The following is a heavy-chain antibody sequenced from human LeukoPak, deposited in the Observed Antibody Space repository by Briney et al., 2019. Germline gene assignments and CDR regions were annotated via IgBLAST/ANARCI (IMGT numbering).Heavy chain of an antibody. Sequence: PGGSLRLSCAASGSTFSSYAMSWVRQAPGKGLEWVSSISGSGGSTYYADSVKGRFTISRDNSKNTPYLQMNSLRAEDTAVYYCAKTMSCSGAGCSYFDYWGQGTLVTVSS. CDR3: AKTMSCSGAGCSYFDY. V-gene: IGHV3-23*01. CDR1: GSTFSSYA. J-gene: IGHJ4*02. CDR2: ISGSGGST. D-gene: IGHD2-15*01.